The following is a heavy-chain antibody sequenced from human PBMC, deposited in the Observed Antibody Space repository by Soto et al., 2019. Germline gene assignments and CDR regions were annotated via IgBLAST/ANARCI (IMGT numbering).Heavy chain of an antibody. CDR3: AKDRYCSSTSCYTPVDY. J-gene: IGHJ4*02. Sequence: EGSLRLSCAASGFTFSSYAMSWVRQAPGKGLEWVSAISGSGGSTYYADSVKGRFTISRDNSKNTLYLQMNSLRAEDTAVYYCAKDRYCSSTSCYTPVDYWGQGT. CDR1: GFTFSSYA. V-gene: IGHV3-23*01. CDR2: ISGSGGST. D-gene: IGHD2-2*02.